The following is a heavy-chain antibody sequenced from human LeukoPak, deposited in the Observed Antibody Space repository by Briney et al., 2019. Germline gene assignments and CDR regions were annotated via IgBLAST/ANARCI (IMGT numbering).Heavy chain of an antibody. J-gene: IGHJ4*02. D-gene: IGHD1-1*01. CDR1: GFSINTYT. CDR3: TKGLERETRLDS. V-gene: IGHV3-23*01. CDR2: IRNSDGMT. Sequence: GGSLRHSRDASGFSINTYTLYWVRQAPGQGLEWVSGIRNSDGMTYYADSVRGRFTISTDNSKNTLYLQMNTLRAADTALYYLTKGLERETRLDSWGQGTLVTVSS.